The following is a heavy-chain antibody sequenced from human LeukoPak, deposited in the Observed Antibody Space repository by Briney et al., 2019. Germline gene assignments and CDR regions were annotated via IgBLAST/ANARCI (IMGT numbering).Heavy chain of an antibody. J-gene: IGHJ4*02. CDR2: IYTSGST. D-gene: IGHD3-22*01. V-gene: IGHV4-4*07. CDR3: AGTQYYYDSSGYWVY. Sequence: SETLSLTCTVSGGSMSSYYWSWIRQPAGKGLEWIGRIYTSGSTNYNPSLKSRVTMSVDTSKNQFSLKLSSVTAADTAVYYCAGTQYYYDSSGYWVYWGQGTLVTVSS. CDR1: GGSMSSYY.